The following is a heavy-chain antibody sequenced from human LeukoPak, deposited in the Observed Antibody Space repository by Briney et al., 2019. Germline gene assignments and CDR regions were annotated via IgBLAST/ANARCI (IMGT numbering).Heavy chain of an antibody. V-gene: IGHV3-33*08. J-gene: IGHJ4*02. CDR1: GFTFTNHG. Sequence: PGGSLRLSCAASGFTFTNHGLHWVRQAPGKGLEWVAVIWYDGSNKYYADSVKGRFTISRDNSKNTLYLQMNSLRAEDTAVYYCAREGDFGEIDFDYWGQGTLVTVSS. D-gene: IGHD3-10*01. CDR3: AREGDFGEIDFDY. CDR2: IWYDGSNK.